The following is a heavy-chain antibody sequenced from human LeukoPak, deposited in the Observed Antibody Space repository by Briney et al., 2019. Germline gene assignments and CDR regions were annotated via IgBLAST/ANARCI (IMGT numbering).Heavy chain of an antibody. D-gene: IGHD5-12*01. CDR3: AREIGAGPGGYDKNGWDLDYYYYYYMDV. V-gene: IGHV4-61*01. CDR2: IYYSGST. J-gene: IGHJ6*03. CDR1: GGSISSSSYY. Sequence: SETLSLTCTVSGGSISSSSYYWSWIRQPPGKGLEWIGYIYYSGSTNYNPSLKSRVTISVDTSKNQFSLKLSSVTAADTAVYYCAREIGAGPGGYDKNGWDLDYYYYYYMDVWGKGTTVTVSS.